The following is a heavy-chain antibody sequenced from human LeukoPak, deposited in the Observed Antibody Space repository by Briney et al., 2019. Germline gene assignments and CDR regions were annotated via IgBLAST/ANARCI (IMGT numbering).Heavy chain of an antibody. CDR1: GGSFSGYY. CDR3: ARGRGSSWYYQYFQH. D-gene: IGHD6-13*01. CDR2: INHSGST. Sequence: PSETLSLTCAVYGGSFSGYYWSWIRQPPGKGLEWIGEINHSGSTNYNPSLKSRVTISVDTSKNKFSLKLSSVTAADTAVYYCARGRGSSWYYQYFQHWGQGTLVTVSS. V-gene: IGHV4-34*01. J-gene: IGHJ1*01.